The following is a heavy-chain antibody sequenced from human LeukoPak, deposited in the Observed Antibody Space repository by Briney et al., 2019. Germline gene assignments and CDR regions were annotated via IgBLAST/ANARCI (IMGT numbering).Heavy chain of an antibody. V-gene: IGHV3-23*01. Sequence: GGSLRLSCAASGFTFSSYAMSWVRQAPGKGLEWVSGISGSGGSAYYADSVKGRFTISRDNSKNTVFLQMNSLRAEDTAVYYCAKGCVGATWLDFFDYWGQGALVTVSS. CDR3: AKGCVGATWLDFFDY. CDR2: ISGSGGSA. D-gene: IGHD1-26*01. CDR1: GFTFSSYA. J-gene: IGHJ4*02.